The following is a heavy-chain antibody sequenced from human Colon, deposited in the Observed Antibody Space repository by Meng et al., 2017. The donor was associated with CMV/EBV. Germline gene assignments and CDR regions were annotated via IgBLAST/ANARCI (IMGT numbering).Heavy chain of an antibody. D-gene: IGHD1-26*01. Sequence: QVHLRQWGAGLFKPSETLSLACAVYGGSFSEYYWSWIRHPPGRGLEWIGESRHSGSTSYSYNSSLKSRVTISIDTSKNQFSLELTSVTAADTAVYYCAGGSYQAWELLHYWGQGTLVTVAS. CDR3: AGGSYQAWELLHY. J-gene: IGHJ4*02. CDR2: SRHSGSTSY. V-gene: IGHV4-34*01. CDR1: GGSFSEYY.